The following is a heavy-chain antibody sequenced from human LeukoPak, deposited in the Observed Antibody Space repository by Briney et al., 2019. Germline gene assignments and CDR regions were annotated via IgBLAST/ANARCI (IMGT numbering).Heavy chain of an antibody. Sequence: PGGSLRLSCAASGFTVSSNYMSWVRQAPGKGSEWVSVIYSGGSTYYADSVKGRFTISRDNSKNTLYLQMNSLRAEGTAVYYCAMHPFTSNLIGRFDYWGQGTLVTVSS. CDR3: AMHPFTSNLIGRFDY. CDR2: IYSGGST. CDR1: GFTVSSNY. J-gene: IGHJ4*02. V-gene: IGHV3-53*01.